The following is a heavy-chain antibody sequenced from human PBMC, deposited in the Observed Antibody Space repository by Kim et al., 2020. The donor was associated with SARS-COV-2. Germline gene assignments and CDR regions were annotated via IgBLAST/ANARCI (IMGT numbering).Heavy chain of an antibody. CDR1: GFTFSSYA. Sequence: GGSLRLSCAASGFTFSSYAMHWVRQAPGKGLEWVAVISYDGSNKYYADSVKGRFTISRDNSKNTLYLQMNSLRAEDTAVYYCARGYSSGWYHYWGQGTLVTVSS. J-gene: IGHJ4*02. D-gene: IGHD6-19*01. V-gene: IGHV3-30*04. CDR3: ARGYSSGWYHY. CDR2: ISYDGSNK.